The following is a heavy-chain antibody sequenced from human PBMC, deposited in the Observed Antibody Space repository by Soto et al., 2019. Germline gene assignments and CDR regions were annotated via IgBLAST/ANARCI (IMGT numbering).Heavy chain of an antibody. J-gene: IGHJ4*02. CDR2: IYYSGST. CDR3: ARADYYDSSGGLDY. CDR1: GGSISSYY. Sequence: SETLSLTCTVSGGSISSYYWSWIRQPPGKGLEWIGYIYYSGSTNYNPSLKSRVTISVDTSKNQFSLKLSSVTAADTAVYYCARADYYDSSGGLDYWGQGTRVTVS. D-gene: IGHD3-22*01. V-gene: IGHV4-59*01.